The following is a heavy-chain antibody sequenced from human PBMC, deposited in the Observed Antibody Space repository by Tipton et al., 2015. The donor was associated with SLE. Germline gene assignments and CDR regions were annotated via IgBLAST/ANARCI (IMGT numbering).Heavy chain of an antibody. CDR1: GASISSHY. Sequence: TLSLTCTVSGASISSHYWNWIRQPPGKGLEWIGNIYNNGNTNYNPSLKSRVTISVDTSRNQFFLKLSSVTAADTALYYCARAKRSSAAWRYWFDPWGQGTLATVSS. D-gene: IGHD1-1*01. V-gene: IGHV4-59*11. CDR2: IYNNGNT. CDR3: ARAKRSSAAWRYWFDP. J-gene: IGHJ5*02.